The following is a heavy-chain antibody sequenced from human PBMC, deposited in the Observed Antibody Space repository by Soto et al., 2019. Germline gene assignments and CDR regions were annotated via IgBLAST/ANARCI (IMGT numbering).Heavy chain of an antibody. CDR2: ISSSSSYI. CDR3: ARHPERIAQIGWLDP. CDR1: GFTFSSYS. D-gene: IGHD6-13*01. Sequence: GGSLRLSCAASGFTFSSYSMNWVRQAPGKGLEWVSSISSSSSYIYYADSVKGRFTISRDNSKNTVSLQMNSLRAEDTAVYYCARHPERIAQIGWLDPWGQGTLVTVSS. J-gene: IGHJ5*02. V-gene: IGHV3-21*01.